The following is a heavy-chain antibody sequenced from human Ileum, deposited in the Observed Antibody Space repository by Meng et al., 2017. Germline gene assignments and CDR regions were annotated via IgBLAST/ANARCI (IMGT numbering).Heavy chain of an antibody. J-gene: IGHJ4*02. V-gene: IGHV3-9*01. CDR2: ISWDSGTI. CDR3: AKDTDYCGSDCYTFDY. Sequence: SLKISCAASGFNFDDYVMHWVRQAPGKGLEWVSSISWDSGTIAYSDSVKGRFTISRDNAKNSLYLEMTSLKPEDTALYYCAKDTDYCGSDCYTFDYWGQGTLVTVSS. D-gene: IGHD2-21*02. CDR1: GFNFDDYV.